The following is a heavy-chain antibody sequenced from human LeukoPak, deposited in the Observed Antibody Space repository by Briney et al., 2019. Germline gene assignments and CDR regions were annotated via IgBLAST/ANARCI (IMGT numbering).Heavy chain of an antibody. CDR3: ARVVDYREYFDY. Sequence: GGSLRLSCAASGFTVSSNYMSWVRQAPGKGLEWVSVIYSGGSTYYADSVKGRFTISRDNSKNTLYLQMNSLRAEDTAVYYCARVVDYREYFDYWGQGTLVTVSS. J-gene: IGHJ4*02. CDR1: GFTVSSNY. V-gene: IGHV3-66*01. D-gene: IGHD4/OR15-4a*01. CDR2: IYSGGST.